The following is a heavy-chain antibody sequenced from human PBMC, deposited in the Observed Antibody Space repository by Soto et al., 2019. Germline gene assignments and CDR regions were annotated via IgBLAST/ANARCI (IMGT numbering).Heavy chain of an antibody. Sequence: QVQLVQSGAEVKKPGSSVKVSCKASGGTFSSYAISWVRQAPGQVLEWMGGIIPISGTANYAQKFQGRVTITADESTSKAYMELSRLRYEDTAGYYCARSQGSSTSLEIYYYYYYGMDVWGQGTTVTVSS. CDR3: ARSQGSSTSLEIYYYYYYGMDV. CDR2: IIPISGTA. V-gene: IGHV1-69*01. CDR1: GGTFSSYA. J-gene: IGHJ6*02. D-gene: IGHD2-2*01.